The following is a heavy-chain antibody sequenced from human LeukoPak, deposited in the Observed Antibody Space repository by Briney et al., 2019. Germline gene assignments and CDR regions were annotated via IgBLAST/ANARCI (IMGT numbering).Heavy chain of an antibody. Sequence: GGSLRLSCAASGFTFSSYSMNWVRQAPGKGLEWVSSISSSSSYIYYADSVKGRFTISRDNAKNSLYLQMNSLRAEDTAVYYCARGGNGYNFDFNYWGQGTLVTVSS. CDR2: ISSSSSYI. CDR1: GFTFSSYS. D-gene: IGHD5-24*01. V-gene: IGHV3-21*01. J-gene: IGHJ4*02. CDR3: ARGGNGYNFDFNY.